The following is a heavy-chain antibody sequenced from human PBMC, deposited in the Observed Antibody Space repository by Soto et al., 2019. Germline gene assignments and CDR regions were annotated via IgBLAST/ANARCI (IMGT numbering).Heavy chain of an antibody. J-gene: IGHJ6*02. D-gene: IGHD3-22*01. CDR3: ARPYEGGYSSNHHYYYALDV. CDR2: IVPIFGTR. Sequence: SVKVSCKISGGAFSRDSISWGRQAPGQGLEWMGGIVPIFGTRNYAQKFQDRVTITTDESATTAHMELSNLRSEDTAVYYCARPYEGGYSSNHHYYYALDVWGQGTAVTVSS. V-gene: IGHV1-69*05. CDR1: GGAFSRDS.